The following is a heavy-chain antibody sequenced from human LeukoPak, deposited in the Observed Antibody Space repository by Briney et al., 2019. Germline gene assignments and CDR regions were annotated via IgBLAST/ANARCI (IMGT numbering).Heavy chain of an antibody. J-gene: IGHJ4*02. CDR3: ARDGGALGGDY. V-gene: IGHV4-59*01. CDR2: IYYSGST. CDR1: GGSISSYY. Sequence: SETLSLTCTVSGGSISSYYWSWIRQPPGKGLEWIGYIYYSGSTNYNPSLKSRVTISVDTSKNQFSLKLSSVTAADTAVYYCARDGGALGGDYWGQGTLVTVSS. D-gene: IGHD3-16*01.